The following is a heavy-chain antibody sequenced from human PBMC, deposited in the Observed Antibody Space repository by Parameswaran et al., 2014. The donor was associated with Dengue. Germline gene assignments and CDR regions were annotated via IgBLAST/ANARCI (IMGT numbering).Heavy chain of an antibody. CDR2: ISYIERTT. D-gene: IGHD1-26*01. J-gene: IGHJ4*02. V-gene: IGHV3-30*04. CDR3: ARDGWAN. Sequence: VRQAPGKGLEWVAVISYIERTTYYADSVKGRFTISRDNSRNTLYLQMNSLRVEDTAVYYCARDGWANWGQGTLVTVSS.